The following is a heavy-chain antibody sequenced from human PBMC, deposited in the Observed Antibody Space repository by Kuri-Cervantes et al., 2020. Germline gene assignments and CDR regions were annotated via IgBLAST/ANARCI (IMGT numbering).Heavy chain of an antibody. CDR2: ISYDGSNK. V-gene: IGHV3-30-3*01. CDR1: GFTFSSYA. CDR3: ARSAVAFYCGGDCYLDH. D-gene: IGHD2-21*02. Sequence: GESLKISCAASGFTFSSYAMHWVRQAPGKGLEWVAVISYDGSNKYYADSVKGRFTISRDNSKNTLYLQMNSLRAEDTAVYYCARSAVAFYCGGDCYLDHWGQGTLVTVSS. J-gene: IGHJ4*02.